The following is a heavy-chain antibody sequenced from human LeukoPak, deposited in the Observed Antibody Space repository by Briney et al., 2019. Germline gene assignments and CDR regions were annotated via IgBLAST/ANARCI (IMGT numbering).Heavy chain of an antibody. CDR1: GFTFSSYG. CDR3: AKDHLSSTYYYDSRGYPLDY. J-gene: IGHJ4*02. V-gene: IGHV3-23*01. D-gene: IGHD3-22*01. Sequence: GGSLRLSCAASGFTFSSYGMHWVRQAPGKGLEWVSAISGSGRSTYYADSVKGRFTVSRDNSKNTLYLQMNTLRAEDTAVYYCAKDHLSSTYYYDSRGYPLDYWGQGTLVTVSS. CDR2: ISGSGRST.